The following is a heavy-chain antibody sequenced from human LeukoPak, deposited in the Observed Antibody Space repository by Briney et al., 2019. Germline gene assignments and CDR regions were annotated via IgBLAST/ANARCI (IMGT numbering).Heavy chain of an antibody. Sequence: GGSLRLSCAASGFTFSSYSMNWVRQAPGKGLEWVSSISGSSSYIYYADSVKGRFTISRDNAKNSLYLQMNSLRAEDTAVYYCARDLYRIVVVPHYFDYWGQGTLVTVSS. V-gene: IGHV3-21*01. J-gene: IGHJ4*02. CDR2: ISGSSSYI. CDR3: ARDLYRIVVVPHYFDY. D-gene: IGHD3-22*01. CDR1: GFTFSSYS.